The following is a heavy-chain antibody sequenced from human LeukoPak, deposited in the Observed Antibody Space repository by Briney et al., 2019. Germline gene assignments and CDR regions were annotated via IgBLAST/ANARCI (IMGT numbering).Heavy chain of an antibody. Sequence: GGSLRLSCVGSGFTLSSYGMSWVRQAPGRGLEWVSSGSGASTSYADSVKGRFTISRDNSKNTLYLQMNSLRADDTAVYYCAKSGYNRFDYWGQGTLVTVSS. CDR1: GFTLSSYG. D-gene: IGHD5-24*01. CDR2: GSGAST. V-gene: IGHV3-23*01. CDR3: AKSGYNRFDY. J-gene: IGHJ4*02.